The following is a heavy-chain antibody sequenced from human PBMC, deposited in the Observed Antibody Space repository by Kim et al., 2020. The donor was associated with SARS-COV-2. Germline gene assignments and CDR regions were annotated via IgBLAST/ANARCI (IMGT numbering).Heavy chain of an antibody. Sequence: GGSLRLSCAASGFTFSSYAMSWVRRAPGNGLEWVSAISGSGGSTYYADSVKGRFTISRDNSKNTLYLQMNSLRADDTAVYYCAKDFSSVDGLDYCGQGTLVTVSS. D-gene: IGHD3-3*01. V-gene: IGHV3-23*01. J-gene: IGHJ4*02. CDR3: AKDFSSVDGLDY. CDR1: GFTFSSYA. CDR2: ISGSGGST.